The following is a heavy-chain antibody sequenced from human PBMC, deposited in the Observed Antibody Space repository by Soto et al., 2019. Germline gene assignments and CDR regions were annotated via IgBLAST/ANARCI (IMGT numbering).Heavy chain of an antibody. CDR3: VRGAFIGTPPDY. V-gene: IGHV5-51*01. CDR1: GYNFGGYW. D-gene: IGHD1-7*01. CDR2: IFPGDSDT. Sequence: GESLKISCKASGYNFGGYWIGWVRQMPGKGLEWMGIIFPGDSDTRYSPSFQGQVTISADKSISTVHLQWRSLKASDTAIYFCVRGAFIGTPPDYWGQGTRVTVSS. J-gene: IGHJ4*02.